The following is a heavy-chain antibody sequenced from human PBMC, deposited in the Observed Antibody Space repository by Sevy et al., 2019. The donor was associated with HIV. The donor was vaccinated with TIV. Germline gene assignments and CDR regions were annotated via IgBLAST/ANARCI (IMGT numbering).Heavy chain of an antibody. CDR2: IYHSGYS. V-gene: IGHV4-38-2*01. J-gene: IGHJ4*02. Sequence: SETLSLTCAVSGYSISSDYYWGWIRQPPGKGLEWIGSIYHSGYSYYNPSLKSRVTISVDTSKNQFSLKLSSVIAADTAVFYCARAIGTQVAGVYYFDYWGQGTLVTVSS. D-gene: IGHD6-19*01. CDR1: GYSISSDYY. CDR3: ARAIGTQVAGVYYFDY.